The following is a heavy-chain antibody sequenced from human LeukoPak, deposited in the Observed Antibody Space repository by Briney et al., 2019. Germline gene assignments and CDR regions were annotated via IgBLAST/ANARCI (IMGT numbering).Heavy chain of an antibody. CDR3: AKAAGKYSSSSGPFDY. J-gene: IGHJ4*02. V-gene: IGHV3-23*01. Sequence: GGSLRLSCAAAGFTFSTYAMSWVRQAPGKGLEWVSAISGSGGSTYYADSVKGRFTISRDNSKNTLYLQMNSLRAEDTAVYYCAKAAGKYSSSSGPFDYWGQGTLVTVSS. CDR2: ISGSGGST. CDR1: GFTFSTYA. D-gene: IGHD6-6*01.